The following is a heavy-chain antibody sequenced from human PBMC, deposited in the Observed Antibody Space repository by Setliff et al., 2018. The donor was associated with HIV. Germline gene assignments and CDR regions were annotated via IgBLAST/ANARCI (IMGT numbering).Heavy chain of an antibody. CDR3: ARDRIWKGYYDY. Sequence: SETLSLTCAVYGGSFSGYYWSWIRQPPGKGLEWIGEINHSGSTNYNPSLKSRVTISVDTSKNQFSLKLSSVTAADSAVYYCARDRIWKGYYDYWGQGTLVTVSS. CDR1: GGSFSGYY. D-gene: IGHD3-3*01. V-gene: IGHV4-34*01. J-gene: IGHJ4*02. CDR2: INHSGST.